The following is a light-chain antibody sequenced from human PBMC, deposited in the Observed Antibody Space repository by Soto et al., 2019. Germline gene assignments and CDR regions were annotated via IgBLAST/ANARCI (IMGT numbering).Light chain of an antibody. CDR3: QQYNNWPLT. CDR1: QSVSSN. V-gene: IGKV3-15*01. J-gene: IGKJ4*01. Sequence: EIVMTQSPATLSVSPGERATLSCRASQSVSSNLAWYQQKPGQTPRLLIYDASSRATGIPARFSGSESGTDFTLNISSLQSEDFAVYYCQQYNNWPLTFGGGTNVEIK. CDR2: DAS.